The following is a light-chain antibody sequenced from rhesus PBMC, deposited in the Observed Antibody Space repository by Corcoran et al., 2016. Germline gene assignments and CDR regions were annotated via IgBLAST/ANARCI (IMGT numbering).Light chain of an antibody. CDR1: QAISNA. J-gene: IGKJ1*01. Sequence: IQMTQSPSSLFASVEDKVTITCRASQAISNALAWYQQKHEKAPKLLIYSASTLQSGVPSRFSGSGSGTDFTLTLSRLQPEDFATYYCQQHNNYPWTFGQGTKVDIK. CDR3: QQHNNYPWT. V-gene: IGKV1-33*02. CDR2: SAS.